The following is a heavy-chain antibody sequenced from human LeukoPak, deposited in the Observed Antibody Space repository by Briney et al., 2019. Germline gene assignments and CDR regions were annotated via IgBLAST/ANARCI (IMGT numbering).Heavy chain of an antibody. D-gene: IGHD6-13*01. V-gene: IGHV3-30-3*01. Sequence: GGSLRLSCAASGFTFSSYAMHWVRQAPGKGLEWVAVISYDGSNKYYADSVKGRFTISRDNSKNTLYLQMNSLRAVDTAVYYCARDLIAADYGMDVWGQGTTVTVSS. CDR2: ISYDGSNK. CDR3: ARDLIAADYGMDV. J-gene: IGHJ6*02. CDR1: GFTFSSYA.